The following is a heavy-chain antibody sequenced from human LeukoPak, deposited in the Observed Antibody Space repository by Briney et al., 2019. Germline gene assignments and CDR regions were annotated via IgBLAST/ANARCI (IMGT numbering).Heavy chain of an antibody. CDR3: AKAVAAAGTGYFDL. Sequence: GGSLRLSCAASGFTFSSHAMSWVRQAPGKGLEWVSIISGSSDSTYYADSVKGRFTISRDNSKNKLYLQMNSLRAEDTAVYYCAKAVAAAGTGYFDLWGRGTLVTVSS. CDR2: ISGSSDST. CDR1: GFTFSSHA. V-gene: IGHV3-23*01. J-gene: IGHJ2*01. D-gene: IGHD6-13*01.